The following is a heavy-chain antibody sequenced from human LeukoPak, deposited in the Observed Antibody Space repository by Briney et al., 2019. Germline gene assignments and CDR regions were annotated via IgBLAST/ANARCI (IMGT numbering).Heavy chain of an antibody. D-gene: IGHD3-3*01. CDR1: GYTLTELS. CDR3: ARVRATSFLGWRSDVDWFDP. J-gene: IGHJ5*02. CDR2: IIPIFGTA. Sequence: ASVKVSCKVSGYTLTELSMHWVRQAPGKGLEWMGGIIPIFGTANYAQKFQGRVTITADESTSTAYMELSSLRSEDTAVYYCARVRATSFLGWRSDVDWFDPWGQGTLVTVSS. V-gene: IGHV1-69*13.